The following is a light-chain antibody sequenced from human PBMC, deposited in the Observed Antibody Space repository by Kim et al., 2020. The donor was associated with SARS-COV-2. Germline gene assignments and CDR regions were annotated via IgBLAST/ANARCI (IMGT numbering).Light chain of an antibody. J-gene: IGLJ1*01. CDR1: SSDIGSNT. V-gene: IGLV1-44*01. Sequence: GQRVTIACSGSSSDIGSNTVNGYQQLPGTAPKLRIYSNNQRPSGVPDRFSGSKSGTSASLAISGLQSEDEADYYCSAWDDSLNGYVFGTGTKVTVL. CDR3: SAWDDSLNGYV. CDR2: SNN.